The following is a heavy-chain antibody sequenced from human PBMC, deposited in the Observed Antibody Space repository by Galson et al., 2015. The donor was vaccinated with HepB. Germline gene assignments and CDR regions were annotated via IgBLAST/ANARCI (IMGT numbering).Heavy chain of an antibody. Sequence: SLRLSCAASGFTFGDYAMSWVRQAPGKGLEWVGFIRSKAYGGTTEYAASVKGRFTISRDDSKSIAYLQMNSLKTEDTAVYYCTRDPSGGGNPDFDYWGQGTLVTVSS. CDR1: GFTFGDYA. J-gene: IGHJ4*02. CDR3: TRDPSGGGNPDFDY. CDR2: IRSKAYGGTT. D-gene: IGHD4-23*01. V-gene: IGHV3-49*04.